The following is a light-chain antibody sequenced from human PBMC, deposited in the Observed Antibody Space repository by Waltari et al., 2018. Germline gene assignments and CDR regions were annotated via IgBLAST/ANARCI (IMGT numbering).Light chain of an antibody. V-gene: IGKV1-5*03. CDR2: KAS. J-gene: IGKJ2*01. CDR1: QSITSW. Sequence: DIQMTQSPSTLSASVGDRVTITCRASQSITSWLAWYQQKPGKAPKLQIYKASSLESGVPARFSCSGSGTEFTLTISSLQPDDFATYYCQQYNTYSTFGQGTKLEIK. CDR3: QQYNTYST.